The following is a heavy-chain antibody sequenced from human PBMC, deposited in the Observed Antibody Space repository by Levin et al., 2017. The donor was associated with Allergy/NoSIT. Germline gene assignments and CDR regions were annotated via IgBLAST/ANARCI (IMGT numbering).Heavy chain of an antibody. D-gene: IGHD6-6*01. CDR1: GYTFTSYD. Sequence: ASVKVSCKASGYTFTSYDINWVRQATGQGLEWMGWMNPNSGNTGYAQKFQGRVTMTRNTSISTAYMELSSLRSEDTAVYYCARAMKYSSSSIDAFDIWGQGTMVTVSS. CDR3: ARAMKYSSSSIDAFDI. J-gene: IGHJ3*02. V-gene: IGHV1-8*01. CDR2: MNPNSGNT.